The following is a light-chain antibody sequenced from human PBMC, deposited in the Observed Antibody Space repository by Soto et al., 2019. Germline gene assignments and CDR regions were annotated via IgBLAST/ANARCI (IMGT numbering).Light chain of an antibody. J-gene: IGKJ4*01. V-gene: IGKV1-39*01. CDR2: AAS. CDR3: QQSYSTLLT. Sequence: DIQMTQSPSSLSASVGDRVTITCRASQSISSYLNWYQQKPGKARKLLIYAASSLQSGVPSRFSGSGSGTDFTLTISSLQPEDFATYYCQQSYSTLLTFGGGTKVDIK. CDR1: QSISSY.